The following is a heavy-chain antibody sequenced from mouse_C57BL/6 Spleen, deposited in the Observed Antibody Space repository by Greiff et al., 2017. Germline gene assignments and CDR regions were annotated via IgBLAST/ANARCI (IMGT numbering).Heavy chain of an antibody. CDR2: IYPGNSDT. D-gene: IGHD1-1*01. V-gene: IGHV1-5*01. Sequence: VQLQQSGTVLARPGASVKMSCKTSGYTFTSYWMHWVKQRPGQGLEWIGAIYPGNSDTSYNQKFKGKATMTAVTSASTAYMQLSSLTTEDSAVYYCTIYYGSGPSWFAYWGQGTVVTVSA. CDR3: TIYYGSGPSWFAY. CDR1: GYTFTSYW. J-gene: IGHJ3*01.